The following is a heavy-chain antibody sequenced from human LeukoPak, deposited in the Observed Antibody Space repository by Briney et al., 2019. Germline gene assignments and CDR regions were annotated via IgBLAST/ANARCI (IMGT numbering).Heavy chain of an antibody. J-gene: IGHJ4*02. Sequence: SETLSLTCSVSGGSITSYYWSWIRQPPGKGLEWIGYIYYSGSTNYNPSLKSRVTISVDTSKNQFSLKLSSVTAADTAVYYCARFRGGQHLEPFDYWGQGTLVTVSS. CDR1: GGSITSYY. CDR2: IYYSGST. CDR3: ARFRGGQHLEPFDY. V-gene: IGHV4-59*08. D-gene: IGHD6-13*01.